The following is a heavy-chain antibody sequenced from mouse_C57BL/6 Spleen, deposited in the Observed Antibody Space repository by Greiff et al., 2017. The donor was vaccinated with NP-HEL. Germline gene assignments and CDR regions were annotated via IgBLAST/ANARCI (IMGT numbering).Heavy chain of an antibody. CDR1: GYTFTSYW. CDR2: IHPNSGST. D-gene: IGHD1-1*01. CDR3: ASGTTVHWYFDV. Sequence: QVQLQQPGAELVKPGASVKLSCKASGYTFTSYWMHWVKQRPGQGLEWIGMIHPNSGSTNYNEKFKSKATLTVDKSSSTAYMQLSSLTSEDSAVYYCASGTTVHWYFDVWGTGTTVTVSS. V-gene: IGHV1-64*01. J-gene: IGHJ1*03.